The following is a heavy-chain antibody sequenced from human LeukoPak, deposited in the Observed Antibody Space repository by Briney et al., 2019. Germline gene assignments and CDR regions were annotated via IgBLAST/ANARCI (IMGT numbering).Heavy chain of an antibody. J-gene: IGHJ4*02. CDR1: GFTFSSYA. CDR3: ARGDKKRPDC. Sequence: GRSLRLSCAASGFTFSSYAMHWVRQAPGKGLGWVAVISYDGSNKYYADSVKGRFTISRDHSKNTLYLQMNSLRAEDTAVYYCARGDKKRPDCWGQRTLVTVSS. V-gene: IGHV3-30-3*01. CDR2: ISYDGSNK.